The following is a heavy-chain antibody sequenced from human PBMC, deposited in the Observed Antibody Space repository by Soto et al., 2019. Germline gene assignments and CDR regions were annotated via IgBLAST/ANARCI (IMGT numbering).Heavy chain of an antibody. CDR1: GYTFTSYA. D-gene: IGHD3-10*01. CDR3: ASLYYGSGNPKDYYYGMDV. CDR2: INAGNGNT. Sequence: QVQLVQSGAEVKKPGASVKVSCKASGYTFTSYAMHWVRQAPGQRLEWMGWINAGNGNTKYSQKFQGGGTITRETSASTAYMELSSLRSEDTAVYYCASLYYGSGNPKDYYYGMDVWGQGTTVTVSS. J-gene: IGHJ6*02. V-gene: IGHV1-3*01.